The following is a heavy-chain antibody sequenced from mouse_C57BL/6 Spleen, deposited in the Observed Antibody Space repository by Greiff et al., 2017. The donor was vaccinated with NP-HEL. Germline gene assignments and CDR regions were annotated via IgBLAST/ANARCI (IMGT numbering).Heavy chain of an antibody. V-gene: IGHV1-80*01. CDR3: ARGRYYGSTPYYAMDY. J-gene: IGHJ4*01. Sequence: QVQLQQSGAELVKPGASVKISCKASGYAFSSYWMNWVKQRPGKGLEWIGQIYPGDGDTNYNGKFKGKATLTADKSSSTAYMQLSSLTSEYSAVYFCARGRYYGSTPYYAMDYWGQGTSVTVSS. CDR2: IYPGDGDT. D-gene: IGHD1-1*01. CDR1: GYAFSSYW.